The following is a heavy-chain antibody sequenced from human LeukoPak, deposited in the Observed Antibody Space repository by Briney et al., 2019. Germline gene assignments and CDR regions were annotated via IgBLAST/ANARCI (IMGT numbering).Heavy chain of an antibody. V-gene: IGHV4-34*01. CDR3: ARDLIVSGDAFDI. Sequence: SETLSLTCAVYGGSFSGYYWSWIRQPPGKGLEWIGEINHSGSTNYNPSLKSRVTISVDTSKNQFSLKLSSVTAEDTAVYYCARDLIVSGDAFDIWGQGTMVTVSS. CDR1: GGSFSGYY. J-gene: IGHJ3*02. D-gene: IGHD2/OR15-2a*01. CDR2: INHSGST.